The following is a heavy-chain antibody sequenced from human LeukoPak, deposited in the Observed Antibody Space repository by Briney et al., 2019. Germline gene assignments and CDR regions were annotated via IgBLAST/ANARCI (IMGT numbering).Heavy chain of an antibody. CDR1: GYTFTNFG. CDR2: ISPHNGNT. D-gene: IGHD1-1*01. V-gene: IGHV1-18*01. J-gene: IGHJ6*02. Sequence: ASVKVSCKASGYTFTNFGISWVRQAPGQGLEWMGWISPHNGNTHNTQKVQGRVTMTTETSTSTAYMEVRNLKSDDTAVYYCARSHAGGTGYYYYGMDVWGQGTAVTVSS. CDR3: ARSHAGGTGYYYYGMDV.